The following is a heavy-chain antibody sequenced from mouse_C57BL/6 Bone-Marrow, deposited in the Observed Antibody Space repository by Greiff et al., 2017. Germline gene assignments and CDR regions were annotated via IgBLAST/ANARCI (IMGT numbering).Heavy chain of an antibody. CDR2: ISDGGSYT. CDR3: ARRIYYSNAYFDY. V-gene: IGHV5-4*01. Sequence: EVQLQESGGGLVKPGGSLKLSCAASGFTFSSYAMSWVRQTPEQRLEWVATISDGGSYTYYPDNVKGRFTISRDNAKNNLYLQMSHLTSEDTDVYDGARRIYYSNAYFDYWGQGTTLTVSS. J-gene: IGHJ2*01. CDR1: GFTFSSYA. D-gene: IGHD2-5*01.